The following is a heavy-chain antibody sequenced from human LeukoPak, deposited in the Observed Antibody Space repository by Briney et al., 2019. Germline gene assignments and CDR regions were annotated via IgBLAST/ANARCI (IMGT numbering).Heavy chain of an antibody. CDR3: AKDGSGSYYTNWFDP. V-gene: IGHV3-23*01. CDR1: GFTFSSYA. Sequence: PGGSLRLSCAASGFTFSSYAMSWVRQAPGKGLEWVSAISGSGGSTYYADSVKGRFTISRDNSKNTLYLQMNSLRAEDTAVYYCAKDGSGSYYTNWFDPWGQGTLATVSS. J-gene: IGHJ5*02. D-gene: IGHD3-10*01. CDR2: ISGSGGST.